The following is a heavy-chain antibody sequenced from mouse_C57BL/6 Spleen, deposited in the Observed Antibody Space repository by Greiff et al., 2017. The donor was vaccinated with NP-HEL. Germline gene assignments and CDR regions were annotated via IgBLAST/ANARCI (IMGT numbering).Heavy chain of an antibody. CDR1: GYSFTGYY. CDR2: INPSTGGT. J-gene: IGHJ2*01. V-gene: IGHV1-42*01. Sequence: EVMLVESGPELVKPGASVKISCKASGYSFTGYYMNWVKQSPEKSLEWIGEINPSTGGTTYNQKFKAKATLTVDKSSSTAYMQLKSLTSEDSAVYYCARLLRYSFDYWGQGTTLTVSS. CDR3: ARLLRYSFDY. D-gene: IGHD1-1*01.